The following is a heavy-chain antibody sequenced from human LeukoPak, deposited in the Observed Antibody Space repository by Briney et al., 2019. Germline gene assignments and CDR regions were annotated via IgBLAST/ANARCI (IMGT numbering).Heavy chain of an antibody. D-gene: IGHD6-19*01. CDR3: AKDPNNSGWRSEYFQH. Sequence: GGSLRLSCAASGFSFISYGMHWVRQAPGKGLEWVAFIRYDGSDKYYADSVKGRFTISRDNSKNTLYLQMNSLRAEDTAVYYWAKDPNNSGWRSEYFQHWGQGTLVTVSS. V-gene: IGHV3-30*02. CDR2: IRYDGSDK. CDR1: GFSFISYG. J-gene: IGHJ1*01.